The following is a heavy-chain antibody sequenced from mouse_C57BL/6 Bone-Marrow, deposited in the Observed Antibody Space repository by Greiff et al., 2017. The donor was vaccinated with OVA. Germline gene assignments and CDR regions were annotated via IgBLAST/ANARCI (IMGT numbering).Heavy chain of an antibody. V-gene: IGHV14-4*01. D-gene: IGHD1-1*01. J-gene: IGHJ1*03. CDR1: GFNIKDDY. CDR3: TSRITTGVASNWYFDV. CDR2: IDPENGDT. Sequence: VQLQQSGAELVRPGASVKLSCTASGFNIKDDYMHWVKQRPEQGLEWIGWIDPENGDTEYASKFQGKATITADTSSNTAYLQLSSLTSEDTAVDYCTSRITTGVASNWYFDVWGTGTTVTVSS.